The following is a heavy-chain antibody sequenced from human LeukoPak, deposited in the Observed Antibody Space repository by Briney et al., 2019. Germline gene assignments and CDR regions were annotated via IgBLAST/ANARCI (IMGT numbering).Heavy chain of an antibody. V-gene: IGHV1-69*01. J-gene: IGHJ4*02. CDR2: TIPIFGTA. Sequence: ASVKVSCKASGGTFSSYAISWVRQAPGQGLEWMGGTIPIFGTANYAQKFQGRVTITADESTSTAYMELSSLRSEDTAVYYCARIPESASTVTAYYFXXWGQXXLVT. CDR1: GGTFSSYA. D-gene: IGHD4-11*01. CDR3: ARIPESASTVTAYYFXX.